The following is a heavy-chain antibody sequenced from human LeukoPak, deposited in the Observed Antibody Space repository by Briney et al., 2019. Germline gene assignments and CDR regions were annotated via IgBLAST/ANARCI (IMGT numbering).Heavy chain of an antibody. J-gene: IGHJ4*02. CDR1: GASISSYY. V-gene: IGHV4-30-4*01. CDR2: IYYSGST. CDR3: VRDRGY. Sequence: SETLSLTCTVSGASISSYYWSWIRQPPGKGLEWIGYIYYSGSTYYNPSLKSRVTISIDTSENQFSLRLSSVTAADTAVYYCVRDRGYWGQGTLVTVSS.